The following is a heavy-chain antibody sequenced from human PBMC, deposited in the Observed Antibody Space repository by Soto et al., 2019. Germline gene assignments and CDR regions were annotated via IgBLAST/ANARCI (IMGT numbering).Heavy chain of an antibody. J-gene: IGHJ4*02. Sequence: ASVKVSCKASGGTFSSYAISWVRQAPGQGLEWMGGIIPIFGTANYAQKFQGRVTITADESTSTAYVELSSLRSEDTAVYYCASGRTYGGNPHFDYWGQGTLVTVSS. CDR3: ASGRTYGGNPHFDY. CDR2: IIPIFGTA. CDR1: GGTFSSYA. D-gene: IGHD4-17*01. V-gene: IGHV1-69*13.